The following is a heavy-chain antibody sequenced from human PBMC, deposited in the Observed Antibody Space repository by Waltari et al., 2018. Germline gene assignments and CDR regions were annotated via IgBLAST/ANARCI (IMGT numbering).Heavy chain of an antibody. D-gene: IGHD3-16*01. CDR2: LYSAGHT. V-gene: IGHV3-53*01. CDR1: GITISDNY. J-gene: IGHJ4*02. CDR3: ARDLVHYFDY. Sequence: EVQLVESGGGLIQPGGSLRLSGAASGITISDNYMSWVRQAPGKGLEWVSVLYSAGHTYYADSVKGRFTISRDSSKNTLYLQMNSLRTEDTAVYYCARDLVHYFDYWGQGTLVTDSS.